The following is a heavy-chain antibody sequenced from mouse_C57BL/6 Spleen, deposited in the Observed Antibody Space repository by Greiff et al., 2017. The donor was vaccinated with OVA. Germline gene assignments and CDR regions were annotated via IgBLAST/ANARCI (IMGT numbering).Heavy chain of an antibody. D-gene: IGHD1-1*01. V-gene: IGHV3-6*01. Sequence: EVQLQQSGPGLVKPSQSLSLTCSVTGYSITSGYYWNWIRQFPGNKLEWMGYISYDGSNNYNPSLKNRISITRDTSKNQFFLKLNSVTTEDTATYYCARRGGLDYYGSSLWYFDVWGTGTTVTVSS. CDR1: GYSITSGYY. CDR2: ISYDGSN. J-gene: IGHJ1*03. CDR3: ARRGGLDYYGSSLWYFDV.